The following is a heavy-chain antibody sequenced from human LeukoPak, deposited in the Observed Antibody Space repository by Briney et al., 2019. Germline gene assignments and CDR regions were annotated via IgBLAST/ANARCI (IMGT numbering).Heavy chain of an antibody. CDR2: INHSGST. CDR3: ARGRSKFLQIWLSY. J-gene: IGHJ4*02. V-gene: IGHV4-34*01. D-gene: IGHD5-18*01. Sequence: PSETLSLTCAVYGGSFSGYYWSWIRQPPGKGLEWIGEINHSGSTNYNPSLKSRVTISVDTSKNQFSLKLSSVTAADTAVYYCARGRSKFLQIWLSYWGQGTLVTVSS. CDR1: GGSFSGYY.